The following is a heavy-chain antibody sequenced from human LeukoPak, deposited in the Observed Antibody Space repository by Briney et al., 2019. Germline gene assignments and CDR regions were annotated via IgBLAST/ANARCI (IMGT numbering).Heavy chain of an antibody. D-gene: IGHD3-22*01. CDR3: ARAPPDYYDSSDNWFDP. V-gene: IGHV1-18*01. Sequence: ASVKVSCKASGYTFTSYGISWVRQAPGQGLEWMGWISAYNGNTNYAQKFQGRVTMTRDTSISTAYMELSRLRSDDTAVYYCARAPPDYYDSSDNWFDPWGQGTLVTVSS. CDR1: GYTFTSYG. CDR2: ISAYNGNT. J-gene: IGHJ5*02.